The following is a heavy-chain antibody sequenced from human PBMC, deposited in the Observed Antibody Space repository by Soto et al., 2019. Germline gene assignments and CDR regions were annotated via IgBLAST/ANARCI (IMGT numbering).Heavy chain of an antibody. Sequence: PSEPLSLTCSVSGGSISGDYYWSWIRQSPEKGLEWIGYIYYSGSSYSNPALQSRLSMSLDTSKNQFSLKLRSVTAADTAVYYCDRGGARWHGSFDSWGQGALVTVSS. CDR1: GGSISGDYY. CDR3: DRGGARWHGSFDS. D-gene: IGHD2-15*01. V-gene: IGHV4-30-4*08. J-gene: IGHJ4*02. CDR2: IYYSGSS.